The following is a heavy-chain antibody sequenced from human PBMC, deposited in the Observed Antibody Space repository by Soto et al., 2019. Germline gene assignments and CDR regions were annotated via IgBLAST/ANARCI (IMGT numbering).Heavy chain of an antibody. CDR3: AKGGSVAGTCDY. J-gene: IGHJ4*02. Sequence: EVQLLESGGGLVQPGGSLRLSCAASGFTFSSYAMSWVRQAPGKGLEWVSAISGSGGSTYYADSVKGRFTISRDNSKNTLYLQMNSLRAEDTAVYYWAKGGSVAGTCDYWGQGTLVTVSS. CDR2: ISGSGGST. D-gene: IGHD6-19*01. CDR1: GFTFSSYA. V-gene: IGHV3-23*01.